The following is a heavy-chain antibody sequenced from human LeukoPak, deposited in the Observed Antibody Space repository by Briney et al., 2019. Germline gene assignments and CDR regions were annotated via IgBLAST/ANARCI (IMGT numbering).Heavy chain of an antibody. CDR2: IHSSGST. CDR1: GGATSSYT. J-gene: IGHJ5*02. CDR3: SREFRYCSGGACIIWFDP. D-gene: IGHD2-15*01. Sequence: PSETLSLTCTVSGGATSSYTWTWIRQPAGKGLEWIGRIHSSGSTNYNASLKSRISISVDKSKNLVSLRLTSLTAAYMAVYFCSREFRYCSGGACIIWFDPWGQGTLVTVSS. V-gene: IGHV4-4*07.